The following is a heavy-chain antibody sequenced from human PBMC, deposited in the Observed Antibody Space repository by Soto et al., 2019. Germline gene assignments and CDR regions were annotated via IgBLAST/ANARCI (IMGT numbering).Heavy chain of an antibody. Sequence: PSETLSLTCTVSGGSISSSSYYWGWIRQPPGKGLEWIGTISYSGSIYYDPSLKSRVTISVDTSKNQFSLKLSSVTAADTAVYYCARASLYCGGDCYRYWGQGTLVTVSS. D-gene: IGHD2-21*02. V-gene: IGHV4-39*01. CDR3: ARASLYCGGDCYRY. CDR1: GGSISSSSYY. J-gene: IGHJ4*02. CDR2: ISYSGSI.